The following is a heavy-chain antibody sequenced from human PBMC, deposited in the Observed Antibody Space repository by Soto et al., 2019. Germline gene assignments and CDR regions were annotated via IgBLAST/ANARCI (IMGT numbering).Heavy chain of an antibody. CDR3: AAAYSNFSPCDY. J-gene: IGHJ4*02. V-gene: IGHV4-59*08. Sequence: WIWIRQSPGKGLEWIGNIHYTGSTKYNPSLKSRITISLDTSRNQFSLKLSSVTAADTAVYYCAAAYSNFSPCDYWGQGTLVTVSS. CDR2: IHYTGST. D-gene: IGHD6-13*01.